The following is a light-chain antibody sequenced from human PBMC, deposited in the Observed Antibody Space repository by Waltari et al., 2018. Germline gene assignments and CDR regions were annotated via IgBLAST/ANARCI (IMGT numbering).Light chain of an antibody. CDR1: QSIGRY. V-gene: IGKV3-20*01. CDR2: GAS. Sequence: EIVLTQSPDTLSLSPGERATLSCRASQSIGRYVVWYQQKPGQAPRLLIYGASTRASGIPDRFSGSGSGTDFSLTISRLEPEDFAVYHCQKHDRLPATFGQGTKVEIK. CDR3: QKHDRLPAT. J-gene: IGKJ1*01.